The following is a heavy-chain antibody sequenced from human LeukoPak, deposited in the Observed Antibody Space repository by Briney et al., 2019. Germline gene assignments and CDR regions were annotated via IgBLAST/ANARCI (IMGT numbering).Heavy chain of an antibody. Sequence: SETLSLTCTVSGGSISSSSYYWGWIRQPPGKGLEWIGSIYYSGSTYYNPSLKSRVTISVDTSKSHFSLKLTSVTAADTAVYYCARAGRGLFDPWSQGTLVTVSS. D-gene: IGHD3-10*01. CDR3: ARAGRGLFDP. V-gene: IGHV4-39*07. CDR2: IYYSGST. CDR1: GGSISSSSYY. J-gene: IGHJ5*02.